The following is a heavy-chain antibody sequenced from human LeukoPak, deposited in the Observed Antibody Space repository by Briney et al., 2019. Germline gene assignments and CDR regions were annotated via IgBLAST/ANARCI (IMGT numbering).Heavy chain of an antibody. V-gene: IGHV3-23*01. Sequence: GGSLRLSCAPSGFTFSSYPMSWVRQAPGRGLEWVSLISDRGVDTYYSDSVKGRFTISRDNSKNTLYLQMNSLRAEDTAVYYCARAGYNILDYWGRGTLVTVSS. CDR2: ISDRGVDT. CDR1: GFTFSSYP. CDR3: ARAGYNILDY. D-gene: IGHD1-14*01. J-gene: IGHJ4*02.